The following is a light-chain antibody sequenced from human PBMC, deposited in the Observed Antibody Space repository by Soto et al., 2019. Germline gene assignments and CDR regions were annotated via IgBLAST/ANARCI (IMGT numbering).Light chain of an antibody. V-gene: IGKV3-20*01. CDR2: GSS. Sequence: EVVLTQSPGTLSLSPVERATLSCRASQSVSGNYLAWYQQKPRQSPRLLIYGSSDRATGIPDRFSGSGSATDFTLTITRVEPEDFAVYYCQQYGSSPPYTFGQGTKLEIK. CDR1: QSVSGNY. J-gene: IGKJ2*01. CDR3: QQYGSSPPYT.